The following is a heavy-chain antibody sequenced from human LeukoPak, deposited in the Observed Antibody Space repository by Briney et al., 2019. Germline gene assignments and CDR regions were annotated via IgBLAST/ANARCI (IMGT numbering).Heavy chain of an antibody. Sequence: GGSLRLSCAASGFTFSNYAMTWVRQAPGKGLEWVSGISDSGGSTYYADSVKGRFTISRDNSKNTLYLQMNSLRAEDTAVYYCARVVSGDRGDYWGQGTLVTVSS. CDR1: GFTFSNYA. D-gene: IGHD7-27*01. CDR2: ISDSGGST. CDR3: ARVVSGDRGDY. V-gene: IGHV3-23*01. J-gene: IGHJ4*02.